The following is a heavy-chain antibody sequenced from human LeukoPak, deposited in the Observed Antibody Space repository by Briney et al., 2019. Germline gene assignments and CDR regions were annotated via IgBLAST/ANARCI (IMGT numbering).Heavy chain of an antibody. CDR3: ARRGWLLYLYYFDY. J-gene: IGHJ4*02. CDR1: GFTFSSYS. Sequence: GGSLRLSCAASGFTFSSYSMNWVRQAPGKGLEWVSYISSSSSTIYYADSVKGRFTISRDNAKNSLYLQMNSLRAEDTAVYYCARRGWLLYLYYFDYWGQGTLVTVSS. D-gene: IGHD3-3*01. V-gene: IGHV3-48*01. CDR2: ISSSSSTI.